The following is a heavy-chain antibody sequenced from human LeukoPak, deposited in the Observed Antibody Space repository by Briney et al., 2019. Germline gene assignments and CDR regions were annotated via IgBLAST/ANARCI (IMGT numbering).Heavy chain of an antibody. V-gene: IGHV3-15*01. CDR1: GFTFNNAW. CDR3: TTGYDYVWGSYMYYFDY. Sequence: GGSLRLSCAASGFTFNNAWMSWVRQAPGKGLEWVGRIKSKTDGGTTDYAAPVKGRFTISRDDSKNTPYLQMNSLKTEDTAVYYCTTGYDYVWGSYMYYFDYWGQGTLVTVSS. J-gene: IGHJ4*02. CDR2: IKSKTDGGTT. D-gene: IGHD3-16*01.